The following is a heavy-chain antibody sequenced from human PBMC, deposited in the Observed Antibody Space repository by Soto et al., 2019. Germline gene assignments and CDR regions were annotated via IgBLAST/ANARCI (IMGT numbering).Heavy chain of an antibody. V-gene: IGHV1-24*01. CDR1: GYTLTELS. Sequence: ASVKVSCKVSGYTLTELSMHWVRQAPGKGLEWMGGFDPEDGETIYAQKFQGRVTMTEDTSTDTAYMELSSLRSEDTAVYYCATGVRPLDYYYHYYMAVWGQGTSVTVSS. CDR2: FDPEDGET. J-gene: IGHJ6*03. CDR3: ATGVRPLDYYYHYYMAV. D-gene: IGHD3-16*01.